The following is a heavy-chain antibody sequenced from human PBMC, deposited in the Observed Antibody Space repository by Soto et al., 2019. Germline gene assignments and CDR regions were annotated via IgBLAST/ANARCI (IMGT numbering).Heavy chain of an antibody. Sequence: SETLSLTCTVSGGSISSCEYYWSWIRQPPGKGLEWIGYIYYSGSTYYNPSLKSRVTISVDTSKNQFSLKLSSVTAADTAVYYCARDRGSRQIAAAGSTWFDPWGQGTLVTVSS. D-gene: IGHD6-13*01. CDR3: ARDRGSRQIAAAGSTWFDP. CDR1: GGSISSCEYY. CDR2: IYYSGST. J-gene: IGHJ5*02. V-gene: IGHV4-30-4*01.